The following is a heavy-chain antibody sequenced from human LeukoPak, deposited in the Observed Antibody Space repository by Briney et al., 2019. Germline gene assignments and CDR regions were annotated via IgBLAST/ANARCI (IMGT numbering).Heavy chain of an antibody. J-gene: IGHJ4*02. CDR2: ISYDGSNK. CDR1: GFTFSSYA. V-gene: IGHV3-30*01. Sequence: PGRSLRLSCAASGFTFSSYAMHWVRQAPGKGREGGAVISYDGSNKYYADSVKGRFTISRDNSKNTLYLQMNSLRAEDTAVYYCARESAGYYDSSGYHDYWGQGTLVTVSS. CDR3: ARESAGYYDSSGYHDY. D-gene: IGHD3-22*01.